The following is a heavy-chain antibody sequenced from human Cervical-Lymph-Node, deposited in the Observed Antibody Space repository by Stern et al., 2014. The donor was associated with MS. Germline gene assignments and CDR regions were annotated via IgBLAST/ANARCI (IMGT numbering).Heavy chain of an antibody. CDR2: VSAYNDYT. Sequence: VQLVQSGAEVKKPGASVKVSCRASGYTFTSYGINWLRQAPGQGLEWMGWVSAYNDYTNYSQKFQGRVTMTTDTSTSTAYMELRSLRSDDTAVYYCARDGGLVVPAALDPWGQGTLVTVS. V-gene: IGHV1-18*01. D-gene: IGHD2-2*01. J-gene: IGHJ5*02. CDR1: GYTFTSYG. CDR3: ARDGGLVVPAALDP.